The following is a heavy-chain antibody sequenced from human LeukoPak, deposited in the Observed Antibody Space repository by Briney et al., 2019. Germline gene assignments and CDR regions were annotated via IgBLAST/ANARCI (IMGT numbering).Heavy chain of an antibody. D-gene: IGHD3-22*01. J-gene: IGHJ4*02. CDR3: ARVSSGGYFHTYYFDY. CDR1: GGSISGYY. V-gene: IGHV4-59*01. CDR2: IRYSGTT. Sequence: SETLSLTCTVSGGSISGYYWSWIRQPPGKGLEWIGYIRYSGTTNYSPSLKSRATISVDPSKNQFSLNLISVTAADTAIYYCARVSSGGYFHTYYFDYWGQGTLVTVSS.